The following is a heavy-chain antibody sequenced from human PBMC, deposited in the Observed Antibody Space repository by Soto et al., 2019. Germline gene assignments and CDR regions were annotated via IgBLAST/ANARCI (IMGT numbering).Heavy chain of an antibody. Sequence: SETLSLTCNVSGGSVTTGGWYWNWIRQPPGGGLEWIGHVYYTGATDYNPSVRSRVTISVDTSKNQFSLKLTSVTAADTAVYYCARDKITGLFDYWGQGTLVTVSS. J-gene: IGHJ4*02. V-gene: IGHV4-61*08. CDR3: ARDKITGLFDY. CDR2: VYYTGAT. D-gene: IGHD2-8*02. CDR1: GGSVTTGGWY.